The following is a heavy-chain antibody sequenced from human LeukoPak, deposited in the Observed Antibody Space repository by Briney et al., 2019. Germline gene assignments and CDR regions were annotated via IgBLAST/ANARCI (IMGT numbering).Heavy chain of an antibody. Sequence: ASVKVSCKASGYTFTSYAMHWVRQAPGQRLEWMGWINAGNGNTKYSQKVQGRVTINRDTSATTVYMELSSLRSEDTAVYYCARDRCHYSSGSYCYYFDYWGQGTLVTASS. J-gene: IGHJ4*02. D-gene: IGHD3-10*01. CDR1: GYTFTSYA. CDR3: ARDRCHYSSGSYCYYFDY. V-gene: IGHV1-3*01. CDR2: INAGNGNT.